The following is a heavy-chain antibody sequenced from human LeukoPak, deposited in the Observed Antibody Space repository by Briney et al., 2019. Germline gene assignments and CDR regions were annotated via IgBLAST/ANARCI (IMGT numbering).Heavy chain of an antibody. CDR1: GGSISSGGYS. CDR3: ARETYYDFWSGYYTGAFDI. CDR2: IYHSGST. D-gene: IGHD3-3*01. V-gene: IGHV4-30-2*01. Sequence: PSQTLSLTCAVPGGSISSGGYSWSWIRQPPGKGLEWIGYIYHSGSTYYNPSLKSRVTISVDRSKNQFSLKLSSVTAADTAVYYCARETYYDFWSGYYTGAFDIWGQGTMVTVSS. J-gene: IGHJ3*02.